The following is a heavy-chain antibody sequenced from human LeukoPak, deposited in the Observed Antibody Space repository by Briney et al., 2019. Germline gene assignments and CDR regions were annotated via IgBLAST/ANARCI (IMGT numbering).Heavy chain of an antibody. CDR1: GGSFSGYY. Sequence: SETLSLTCAVHGGSFSGYYWSWIRQPPGKGMEWIGEINHSGSTNYNPSLKSRVTISVDTSKNQFSLKLSSVTAADTAVYYCARGSSSSVLAWFDPWGQGTLVTVSS. V-gene: IGHV4-34*01. J-gene: IGHJ5*02. D-gene: IGHD6-13*01. CDR3: ARGSSSSVLAWFDP. CDR2: INHSGST.